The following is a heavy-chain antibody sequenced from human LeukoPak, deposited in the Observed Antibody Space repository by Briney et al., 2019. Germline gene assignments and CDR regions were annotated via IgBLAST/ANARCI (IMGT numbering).Heavy chain of an antibody. CDR3: AKEGVPGAFDI. V-gene: IGHV3-30*18. D-gene: IGHD2-8*01. CDR2: ISYDGSNK. J-gene: IGHJ3*02. Sequence: GRSLRLSCAASGFTFSSYGMHWVRQAPGKGLEWVAVISYDGSNKYYADSVKGRFTISRDNSKNTLYLQMNSLRAEDTAVYYCAKEGVPGAFDIWGQGTMVTVSS. CDR1: GFTFSSYG.